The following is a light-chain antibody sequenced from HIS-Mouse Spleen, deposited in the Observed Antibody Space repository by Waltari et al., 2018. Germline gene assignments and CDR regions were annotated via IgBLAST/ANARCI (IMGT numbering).Light chain of an antibody. CDR1: ALPKKY. CDR3: YSTDSSGNHRV. J-gene: IGLJ2*01. V-gene: IGLV3-10*01. Sequence: SYELTQPPSVSVSPGQTARITCSGDALPKKYAYWYQQKSGQAPVLVIYEDRKRPSGSTGRFSGSSSGTMATLTSSGAQVEDEADYYCYSTDSSGNHRVFGGGTKLTVL. CDR2: EDR.